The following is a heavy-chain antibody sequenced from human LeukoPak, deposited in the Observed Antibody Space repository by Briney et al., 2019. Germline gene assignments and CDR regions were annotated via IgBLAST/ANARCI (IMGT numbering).Heavy chain of an antibody. Sequence: GGSLRLSCTASGFTFPNYGMNWVRQAPGKGLEWLSFIGFNGGHIFYTDSVKGRFTISRDNAKYSLFLQMNSLRVEDTGIYYCARDYFPSRAPGIDVWGKGITVTVSS. CDR1: GFTFPNYG. V-gene: IGHV3-21*05. D-gene: IGHD3-9*01. CDR3: ARDYFPSRAPGIDV. J-gene: IGHJ6*03. CDR2: IGFNGGHI.